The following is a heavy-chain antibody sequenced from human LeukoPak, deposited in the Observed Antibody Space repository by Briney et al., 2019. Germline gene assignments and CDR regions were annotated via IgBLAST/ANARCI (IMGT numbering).Heavy chain of an antibody. Sequence: GGSLRLSCAASGFTFSTYSMNWVRQAPGKGLEWVSSISSRRSYIYYADSVKGRFTISRDNAKNSLYLQINSLRAEDTAVYYCARAYSGTYGLGYYYMDVWGKGTTVTVSS. D-gene: IGHD1-26*01. CDR3: ARAYSGTYGLGYYYMDV. V-gene: IGHV3-21*01. CDR2: ISSRRSYI. J-gene: IGHJ6*03. CDR1: GFTFSTYS.